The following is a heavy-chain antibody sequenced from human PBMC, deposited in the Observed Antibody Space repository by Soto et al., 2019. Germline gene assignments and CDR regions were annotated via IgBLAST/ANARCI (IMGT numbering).Heavy chain of an antibody. CDR2: IKQDGSEK. J-gene: IGHJ3*02. CDR3: ARVGATTYDAFDI. V-gene: IGHV3-7*01. D-gene: IGHD1-26*01. Sequence: PGGSLRLSCAASGFTFSSYWMSWVRQAPGKGLEWVANIKQDGSEKYYVDSVKGRFTISGDNAKNSLYLQMNSLRAEDTAVYYCARVGATTYDAFDIWGQGTMVTVSS. CDR1: GFTFSSYW.